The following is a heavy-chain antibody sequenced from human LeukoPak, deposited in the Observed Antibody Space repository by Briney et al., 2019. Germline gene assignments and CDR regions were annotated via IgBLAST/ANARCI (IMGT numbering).Heavy chain of an antibody. J-gene: IGHJ3*02. D-gene: IGHD1-1*01. CDR3: AGDGTGVLPGDAFDI. CDR1: GFPFSTHS. Sequence: GGSLRLSCAASGFPFSTHSLNWVRQAPGKGLEWVSSISAGGDFVYYGDSVKGRFTMSRDNAKNSLHLQMDSLTAEDTAVYYCAGDGTGVLPGDAFDIWSQGTMVTVSS. CDR2: ISAGGDFV. V-gene: IGHV3-21*01.